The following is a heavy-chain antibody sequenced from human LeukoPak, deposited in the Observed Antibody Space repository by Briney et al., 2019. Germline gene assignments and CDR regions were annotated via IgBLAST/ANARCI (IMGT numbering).Heavy chain of an antibody. CDR3: ASNIPIYGSGSYPPLYYYMDV. CDR2: IIPIFGTA. V-gene: IGHV1-69*05. CDR1: GGTFSSYA. J-gene: IGHJ6*03. Sequence: SVKVSCKASGGTFSSYAISWVRQAPGQGLEWMGGIIPIFGTANYAQKFQGRVTITTDESTSTAYMELSSLRSEDTAVYYCASNIPIYGSGSYPPLYYYMDVWGKGTTVTVSS. D-gene: IGHD3-10*01.